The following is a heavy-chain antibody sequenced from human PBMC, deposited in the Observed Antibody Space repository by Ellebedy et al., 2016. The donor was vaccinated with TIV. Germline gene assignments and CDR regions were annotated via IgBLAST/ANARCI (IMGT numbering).Heavy chain of an antibody. CDR1: GYNFTSYD. J-gene: IGHJ6*02. D-gene: IGHD3-22*01. CDR3: AREKYDSSGYRSRQYDYHAMDV. CDR2: MNPNSGNT. Sequence: AASVKVSCKASGYNFTSYDINWVRQATGQGLEWMGWMNPNSGNTGYAQKFQGRVTMTRNTSISTAYMELSSLRSEDTAVYYCAREKYDSSGYRSRQYDYHAMDVWGQGTTVTVSS. V-gene: IGHV1-8*01.